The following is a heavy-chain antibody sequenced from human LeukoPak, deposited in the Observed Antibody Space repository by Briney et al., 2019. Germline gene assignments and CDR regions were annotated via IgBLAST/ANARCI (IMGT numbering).Heavy chain of an antibody. Sequence: KTSETLSLTCTVSGGSISSYYWSWIRQPAGKGLEWIGRIYTSGSTNYNPSLKSRVTMSVDTSKNQFSLKLSSVTAADTAVYYCARDGYCSSTSCYEGNFWSGYPIDAFDIWGQGTMVTVSS. J-gene: IGHJ3*02. CDR3: ARDGYCSSTSCYEGNFWSGYPIDAFDI. CDR1: GGSISSYY. D-gene: IGHD2-2*03. V-gene: IGHV4-4*07. CDR2: IYTSGST.